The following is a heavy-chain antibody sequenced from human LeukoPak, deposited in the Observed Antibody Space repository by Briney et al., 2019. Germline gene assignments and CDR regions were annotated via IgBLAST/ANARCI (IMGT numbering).Heavy chain of an antibody. Sequence: GGSLRLSGAASGFTFSSYAMHWLRQAPGKGLEWVAVISYDGSNKYYADSVKGRFTISRDNSKNTLYLQMNSLRAEDTAVYYCARDLAFGGYFDYWGQGTLVTVSS. CDR3: ARDLAFGGYFDY. V-gene: IGHV3-30-3*01. J-gene: IGHJ4*02. CDR2: ISYDGSNK. CDR1: GFTFSSYA. D-gene: IGHD3-10*01.